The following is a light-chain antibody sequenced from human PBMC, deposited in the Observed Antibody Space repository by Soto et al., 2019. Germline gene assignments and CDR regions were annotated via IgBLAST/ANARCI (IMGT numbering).Light chain of an antibody. CDR3: PQYDNLPPNT. CDR2: XAS. CDR1: QVLSNY. J-gene: IGKJ5*01. V-gene: IGKV1-33*01. Sequence: DIQMSQSPSSLSASVGDRVTLTCHSSQVLSNYLNWYQQKPGKAPKLPISXASNLEXXVPAMFSGSGAGTDFTFTISSLRPEDIATYYCPQYDNLPPNTFGQGTRLEIK.